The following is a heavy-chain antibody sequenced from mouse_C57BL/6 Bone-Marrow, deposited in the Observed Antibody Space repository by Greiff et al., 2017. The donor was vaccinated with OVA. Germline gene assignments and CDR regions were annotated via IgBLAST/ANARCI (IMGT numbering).Heavy chain of an antibody. CDR2: ISSGSSTI. J-gene: IGHJ3*01. Sequence: EVQRVESGGGLVKPGGSLKLSCAASGFTFSDYGMYWVRQAPEKGLEWVAYISSGSSTIYYADTVKGRFTISRDNAKNTLFLQMTSLRSEDTAMYYCAREFSLFAYWGQGTLVTVSA. CDR3: AREFSLFAY. V-gene: IGHV5-17*01. CDR1: GFTFSDYG.